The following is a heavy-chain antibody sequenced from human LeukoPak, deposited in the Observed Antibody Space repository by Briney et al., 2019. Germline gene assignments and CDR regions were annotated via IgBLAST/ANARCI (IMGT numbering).Heavy chain of an antibody. J-gene: IGHJ4*02. CDR1: GFTFSSYA. D-gene: IGHD6-19*01. CDR2: ISGSGGST. V-gene: IGHV3-23*01. CDR3: AKGPYSSGWYFDY. Sequence: GGSLRLSCAASGFTFSSYAMRWVRQAPGKGLEWVSAISGSGGSTYYADSVKGRFTISRDNSKNTLYLQMNSLRAEDTAVYYCAKGPYSSGWYFDYWGQGTLVTVSS.